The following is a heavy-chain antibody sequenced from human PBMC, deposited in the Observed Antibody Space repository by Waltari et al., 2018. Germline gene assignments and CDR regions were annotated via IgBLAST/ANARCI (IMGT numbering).Heavy chain of an antibody. CDR2: INQDGSEE. Sequence: EVLLVESGGGLVQSGGSLRLSCHASRSTFGHYWMNWVRQAPGKGLEWVANINQDGSEEYYVDSVKGRFTISRDNAKNSLYLEMKTLRAEDTAIYYCARTGARWLQFAAFDIWGQGTMVTVSS. V-gene: IGHV3-7*01. J-gene: IGHJ3*02. D-gene: IGHD5-12*01. CDR1: RSTFGHYW. CDR3: ARTGARWLQFAAFDI.